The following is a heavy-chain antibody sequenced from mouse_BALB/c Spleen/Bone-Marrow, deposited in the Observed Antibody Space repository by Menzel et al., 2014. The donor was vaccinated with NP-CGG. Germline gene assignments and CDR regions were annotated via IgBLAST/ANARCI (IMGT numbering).Heavy chain of an antibody. CDR1: GYTFXSYW. D-gene: IGHD1-1*01. V-gene: IGHV1S81*02. CDR3: ARWNYYGSLYWYFDV. CDR2: INPSNGRT. J-gene: IGHJ1*01. Sequence: VKLMESGAELVKPGASVKLSCKASGYTFXSYWMHWVKQRPGQGLEWIGEINPSNGRTNYNEKFKSKATLTVDKSSSTAYMQLSSLTSEDSAVYYCARWNYYGSLYWYFDVWGAGTTVTVSS.